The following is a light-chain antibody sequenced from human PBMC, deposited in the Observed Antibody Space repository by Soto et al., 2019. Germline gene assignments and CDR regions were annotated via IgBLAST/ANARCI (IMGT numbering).Light chain of an antibody. Sequence: EIVLTQSQATLSLSPGERSTLSGRASQSVSSYLAWYQQKPGQAPRLLIYDASSMATGIPARFSGGGSGTEFTLTITSLQSEDFAVYWCQQYNNWPLTFGPGTRLEIK. J-gene: IGKJ5*01. V-gene: IGKV3-11*01. CDR1: QSVSSY. CDR3: QQYNNWPLT. CDR2: DAS.